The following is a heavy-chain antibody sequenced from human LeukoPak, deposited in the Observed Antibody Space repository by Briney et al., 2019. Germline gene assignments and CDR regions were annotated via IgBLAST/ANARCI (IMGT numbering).Heavy chain of an antibody. D-gene: IGHD3-22*01. CDR2: ISGSGGST. J-gene: IGHJ4*02. Sequence: GSLRLSCAASGFTFSSYAMSWVRQAPGKGLEWVSAISGSGGSTYYADSVKGRFTFSRDNSKNTLYLQMNSLRAEDTAVYYCARPGVSYYDSSGYYDYWGQGTLVTVSS. CDR1: GFTFSSYA. V-gene: IGHV3-23*01. CDR3: ARPGVSYYDSSGYYDY.